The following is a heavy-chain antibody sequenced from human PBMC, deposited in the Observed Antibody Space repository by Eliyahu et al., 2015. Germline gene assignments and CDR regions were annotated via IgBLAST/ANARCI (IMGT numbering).Heavy chain of an antibody. V-gene: IGHV4-31*03. J-gene: IGHJ5*02. D-gene: IGHD1-26*01. Sequence: QVQLQESGPGLVRPSETLSLTCSVSGGSIRTSGSYWTWIRQHPVRGLEYIGYVYYSGTTDYNPSLQHRLTISVDTSKNQFSLKLKSVTAADTAVYYCARSGEPVRHWFAPWGQGVAVTVSS. CDR2: VYYSGTT. CDR3: ARSGEPVRHWFAP. CDR1: GGSIRTSGSY.